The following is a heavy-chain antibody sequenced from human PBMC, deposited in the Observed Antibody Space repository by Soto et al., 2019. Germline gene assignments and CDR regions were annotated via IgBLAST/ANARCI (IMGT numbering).Heavy chain of an antibody. CDR1: VFTLSDHY. J-gene: IGHJ4*02. CDR3: VRATYFSDSSGYNRCLEY. Sequence: PVGSLRLSCACSVFTLSDHYIDCVRQAPGKGLEWVGRSRDKPQGYSTAYTASVKGRFTTSRDESKNSAYLQMNSLKTEDTAVYYCVRATYFSDSSGYNRCLEYWGQGTLVSVSS. CDR2: SRDKPQGYST. D-gene: IGHD3-22*01. V-gene: IGHV3-72*01.